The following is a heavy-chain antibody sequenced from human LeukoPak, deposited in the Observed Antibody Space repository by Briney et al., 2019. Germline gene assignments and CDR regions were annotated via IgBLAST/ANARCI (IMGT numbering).Heavy chain of an antibody. CDR3: ARTQYYGSVTWYFDD. V-gene: IGHV4-4*07. CDR2: VYTSGSP. J-gene: IGHJ4*02. CDR1: GASITNYY. D-gene: IGHD3-10*01. Sequence: PSETLSLTCTVSGASITNYYWRWIRQPAGEAGEWIGRVYTSGSPNYNPFLKSRVTMSVDTSKNQVSLKLSSVTAADTDVYYCARTQYYGSVTWYFDDWGQGTLVTVSS.